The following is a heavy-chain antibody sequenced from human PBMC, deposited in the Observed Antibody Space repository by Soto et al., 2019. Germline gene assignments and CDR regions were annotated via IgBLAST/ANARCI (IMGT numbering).Heavy chain of an antibody. CDR2: IWYDGSNK. CDR3: ARDSVSYYYGSGNYTGYYYYYGMDV. V-gene: IGHV3-33*01. D-gene: IGHD3-10*01. Sequence: PWGCLRLSCAASGFTFSSYGMHWVRQAPGKGLEWVAVIWYDGSNKYYADSVKGRFTISRDNSKNTLYLQMNSLRAEDTAVYYCARDSVSYYYGSGNYTGYYYYYGMDVWGQGTTVTVSS. CDR1: GFTFSSYG. J-gene: IGHJ6*02.